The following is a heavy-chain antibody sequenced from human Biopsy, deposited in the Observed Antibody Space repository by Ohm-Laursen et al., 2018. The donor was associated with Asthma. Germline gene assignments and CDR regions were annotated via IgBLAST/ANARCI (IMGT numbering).Heavy chain of an antibody. CDR1: GFPLTAYT. V-gene: IGHV1-58*01. Sequence: SSVKVSCKISGFPLTAYTFQWVRQARGLGLEWIGWIVLGSGDTNYAQKFQERVTFTRDMSTSTASMELRGLRSEDTAVYFCAAGRTSLNGESLIWGQGTLVSVSS. CDR2: IVLGSGDT. D-gene: IGHD4-17*01. J-gene: IGHJ4*02. CDR3: AAGRTSLNGESLI.